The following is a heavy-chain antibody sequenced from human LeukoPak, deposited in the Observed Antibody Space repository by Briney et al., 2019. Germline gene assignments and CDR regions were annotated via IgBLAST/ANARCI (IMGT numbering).Heavy chain of an antibody. CDR1: GFTFSSYG. CDR2: ISSSSDSI. CDR3: AADTPMISAPYPNGGGYYYGTDV. V-gene: IGHV3-48*02. D-gene: IGHD5-18*01. J-gene: IGHJ6*02. Sequence: GGSLRLSCAASGFTFSSYGMNWVRQAPGKRLEWVSYISSSSDSIYYADSVKGRFTISRDNAENSLYLQMSSLRDEDTAVYYCAADTPMISAPYPNGGGYYYGTDVWGQGTTVTVSS.